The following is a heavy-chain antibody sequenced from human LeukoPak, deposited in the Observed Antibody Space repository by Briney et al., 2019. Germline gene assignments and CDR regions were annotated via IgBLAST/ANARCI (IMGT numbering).Heavy chain of an antibody. CDR3: VRDLGGRSGH. CDR2: INEDGSTT. J-gene: IGHJ4*02. V-gene: IGHV3-74*01. CDR1: GFTFSSNW. D-gene: IGHD1-26*01. Sequence: GGSLRPSCAASGFTFSSNWMHWVRQAPGKGLVWVSRINEDGSTTNYADSVKGRSTIFRDNAKNTPYLQMNSLRAEDTAVYYCVRDLGGRSGHWGQGTLVTVSS.